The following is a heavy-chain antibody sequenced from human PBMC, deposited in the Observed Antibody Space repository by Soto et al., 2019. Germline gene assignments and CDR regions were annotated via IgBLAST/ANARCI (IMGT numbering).Heavy chain of an antibody. CDR2: IYWDDDN. D-gene: IGHD2-15*01. CDR1: GFSLSTSGVG. Sequence: QITLKESGPTLVKPTQTLTLTCTFSGFSLSTSGVGVAWIRQPPGKALEWLALIYWDDDNRYRPSLERRLTITKDTSKQQVVLTMTNMDSVDTATYYCASLPCRGGSCSWFSFSGMDVWGQGTTVTVSS. CDR3: ASLPCRGGSCSWFSFSGMDV. J-gene: IGHJ6*02. V-gene: IGHV2-5*02.